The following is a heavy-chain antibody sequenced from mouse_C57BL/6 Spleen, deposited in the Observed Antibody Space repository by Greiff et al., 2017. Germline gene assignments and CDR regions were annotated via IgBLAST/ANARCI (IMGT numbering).Heavy chain of an antibody. D-gene: IGHD1-1*01. J-gene: IGHJ4*01. V-gene: IGHV5-9*01. Sequence: EVMLVESGGGLVKPGGSLKLSCAASGFTFSSYTMSWVRQTPEKRLEWVATISGGGGNTYYPDSVKGRFTISRDNAKNTLYLQMSSLRSEDTALYYCARRVLNYYAMDYWGQGTLVTVSS. CDR1: GFTFSSYT. CDR3: ARRVLNYYAMDY. CDR2: ISGGGGNT.